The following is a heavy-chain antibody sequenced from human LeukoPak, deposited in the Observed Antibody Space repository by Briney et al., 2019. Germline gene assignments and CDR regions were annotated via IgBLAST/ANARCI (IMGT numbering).Heavy chain of an antibody. Sequence: GGSLRLSCAASGFTFSSYGMHWVRQAPGKGLEWVAFIRYDGSNKYYADSVKGRFTISRDNSKNTLYLQMNSLRAEDTAVYYCANAPGYYDSSGYYPEYFQHWGQGTLVTVSS. CDR2: IRYDGSNK. CDR1: GFTFSSYG. V-gene: IGHV3-30*02. CDR3: ANAPGYYDSSGYYPEYFQH. J-gene: IGHJ1*01. D-gene: IGHD3-22*01.